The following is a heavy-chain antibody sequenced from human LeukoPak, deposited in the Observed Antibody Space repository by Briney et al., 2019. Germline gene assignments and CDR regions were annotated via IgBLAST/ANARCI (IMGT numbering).Heavy chain of an antibody. CDR2: ISAYNGNT. V-gene: IGHV1-18*01. J-gene: IGHJ3*02. D-gene: IGHD6-13*01. CDR3: ARVRRGSSWGGGAFDI. Sequence: GASVEVSCKASGYTFTSYGISWVRQAPGQGLEWMGWISAYNGNTNYAQKLQGRVTMTTDTSTSTAYMELRSLRSDDTAVYYCARVRRGSSWGGGAFDIWGQGTMVTVSS. CDR1: GYTFTSYG.